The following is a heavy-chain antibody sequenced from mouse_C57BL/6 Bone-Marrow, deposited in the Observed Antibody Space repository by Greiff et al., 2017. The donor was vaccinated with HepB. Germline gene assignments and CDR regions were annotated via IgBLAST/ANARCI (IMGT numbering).Heavy chain of an antibody. CDR3: ARHGYGSSYPYWYFDV. V-gene: IGHV5-6*01. Sequence: EVQLVESGGDLVKPGGSLKLSCAASGFTFSSYGMSWVRQTPDKRLEWVATISSAGSYTYYPDSVKGRFTISRDNAKNTLYLQMSSLKSEDTAMYYCARHGYGSSYPYWYFDVWGTGTTVTVSS. CDR1: GFTFSSYG. D-gene: IGHD1-1*01. CDR2: ISSAGSYT. J-gene: IGHJ1*03.